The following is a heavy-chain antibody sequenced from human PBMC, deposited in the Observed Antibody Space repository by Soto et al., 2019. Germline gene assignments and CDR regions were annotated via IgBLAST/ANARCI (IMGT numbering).Heavy chain of an antibody. CDR3: ARGHAPMVVAANGDAFEI. CDR2: IWYDVSNK. J-gene: IGHJ3*02. D-gene: IGHD2-15*01. V-gene: IGHV3-33*01. CDR1: GFTFISYG. Sequence: QVQLVESGGGVVQPGRSLRLSCAASGFTFISYGMHWVRQAPGKGLEWVAVIWYDVSNKYYAESVKGRFTISRDNSKNTPDLQMNSLRAEATADYYCARGHAPMVVAANGDAFEIWGQGTMVTVSS.